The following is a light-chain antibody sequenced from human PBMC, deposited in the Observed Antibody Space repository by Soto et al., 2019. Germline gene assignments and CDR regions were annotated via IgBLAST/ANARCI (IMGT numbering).Light chain of an antibody. Sequence: VLTQPPSLSGAPGQSVAISFTWTSSDVGSYNRVAWYQQPPGTAPKLMIYEVSNRPSGVPDRFSGSKSGNTASLTISGLQAEDEADYYCSSFTSSSTYVFGTGTKVTVL. V-gene: IGLV2-18*02. CDR1: SSDVGSYNR. CDR3: SSFTSSSTYV. CDR2: EVS. J-gene: IGLJ1*01.